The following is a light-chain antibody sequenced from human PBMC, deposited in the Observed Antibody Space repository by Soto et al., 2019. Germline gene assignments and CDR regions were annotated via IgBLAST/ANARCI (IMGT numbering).Light chain of an antibody. CDR3: QQYNSYVT. Sequence: DIQMTQSPSTLSASVGDRVSITCRANESVSNWLAWYQQKPGKAPKLLISDASILESGVPSRFSGSGSGTEFTLTISSLQPDDFATYYCQQYNSYVTFGPGTKVDIK. J-gene: IGKJ3*01. CDR2: DAS. CDR1: ESVSNW. V-gene: IGKV1-5*01.